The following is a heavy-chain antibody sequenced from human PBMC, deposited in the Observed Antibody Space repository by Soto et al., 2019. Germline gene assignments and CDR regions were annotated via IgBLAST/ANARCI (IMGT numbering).Heavy chain of an antibody. CDR1: GFSFTGYY. Sequence: ASVKVSCKASGFSFTGYYIHWLRQAPGQGLEWMGWINAHSGGTEYAQKFQGRVTLTRDTSIATAYLTLTSLTSDDTALYYCAKDLTRQLAYWLDPWGQGTQAPVSS. CDR3: AKDLTRQLAYWLDP. V-gene: IGHV1-2*02. J-gene: IGHJ5*02. CDR2: INAHSGGT. D-gene: IGHD6-6*01.